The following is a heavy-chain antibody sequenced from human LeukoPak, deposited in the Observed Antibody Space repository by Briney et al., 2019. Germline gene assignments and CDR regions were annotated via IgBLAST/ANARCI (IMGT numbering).Heavy chain of an antibody. CDR3: ARGWELLS. D-gene: IGHD3-10*01. V-gene: IGHV1-18*01. J-gene: IGHJ5*02. Sequence: ASVKVSCKASGYTFTNYDISWVRQAPRHGLEWMGWIRSFNGDTNYAQKFQGRVTITADTSTSTAYMELRSLRSDDTAVYHCARGWELLSWGQGTLVTVSS. CDR1: GYTFTNYD. CDR2: IRSFNGDT.